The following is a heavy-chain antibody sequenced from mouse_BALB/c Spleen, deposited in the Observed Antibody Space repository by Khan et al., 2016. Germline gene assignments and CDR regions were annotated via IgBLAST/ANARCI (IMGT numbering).Heavy chain of an antibody. Sequence: QIQLVQSGPELTKPGETVKISCKASGYTFTNYGMNWVKQAPGKGLKWMGWINTNTGETTYAEEFKGRVALTSETSASTAYLQINTFKNEDTATYFCSEDSCGSHWFAYWGQGTLVTVSA. CDR1: GYTFTNYG. J-gene: IGHJ3*01. CDR3: SEDSCGSHWFAY. V-gene: IGHV9-3*02. CDR2: INTNTGET. D-gene: IGHD1-1*01.